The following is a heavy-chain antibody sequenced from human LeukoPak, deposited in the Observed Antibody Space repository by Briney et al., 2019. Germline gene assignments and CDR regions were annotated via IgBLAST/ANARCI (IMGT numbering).Heavy chain of an antibody. CDR2: VNTVDTT. CDR3: AGSLAYCGGDCRLGDY. CDR1: GFTVSNNY. J-gene: IGHJ4*02. Sequence: GGSLRLSCAASGFTVSNNYMGWVRQAPAKGLEWVSVVNTVDTTYYADSVRGRFTISRDNSENTLYLQMNSLRVEDTAVYYCAGSLAYCGGDCRLGDYWGQGTLVTVSS. V-gene: IGHV3-66*01. D-gene: IGHD2-21*02.